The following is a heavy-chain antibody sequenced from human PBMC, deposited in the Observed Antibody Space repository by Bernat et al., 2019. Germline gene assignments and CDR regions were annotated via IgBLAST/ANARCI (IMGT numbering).Heavy chain of an antibody. V-gene: IGHV3-33*01. CDR2: IWYDGSNK. D-gene: IGHD3-3*01. Sequence: QVQLVESGGGVVQPGRSLRLSCAASGFTFSSYGMHWVRQAPGKGLEWVAVIWYDGSNKYYADSVKGRFTISRDNSKNTRYLQMNSLRAEDTAVYYCARARATIVGNRYYYGMDVCGRGTEVTVS. CDR1: GFTFSSYG. J-gene: IGHJ6*02. CDR3: ARARATIVGNRYYYGMDV.